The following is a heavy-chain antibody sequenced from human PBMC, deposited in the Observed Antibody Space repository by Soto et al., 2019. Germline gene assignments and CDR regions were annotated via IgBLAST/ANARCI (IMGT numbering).Heavy chain of an antibody. J-gene: IGHJ4*02. CDR2: IDPSDSQT. V-gene: IGHV5-10-1*01. CDR3: ARQIYDSDTGPNFQYYFDS. Sequence: GASLEISCKGSGYSFAGYWITWVRQKPGKGLEWMGRIDPSDSQTYYSPSFQGHVTISVTKSITTVFLQWSSLRASDTAMYYCARQIYDSDTGPNFQYYFDSWGQGTPVTVSS. CDR1: GYSFAGYW. D-gene: IGHD3-22*01.